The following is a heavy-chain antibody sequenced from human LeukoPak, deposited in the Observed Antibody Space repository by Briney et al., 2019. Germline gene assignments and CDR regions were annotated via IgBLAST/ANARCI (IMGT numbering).Heavy chain of an antibody. CDR3: AKEDYSSSWYALDY. CDR2: ISGDGGSI. Sequence: RTGGSLRLSCAASGFTFDDYAIYWVRQGPGKGLEWVSLISGDGGSIYYADSVKGRFTISRDNSKNSLYLQMNSLRTEDTALYYCAKEDYSSSWYALDYWGQGTQVTVSS. D-gene: IGHD6-13*01. V-gene: IGHV3-43*02. CDR1: GFTFDDYA. J-gene: IGHJ4*02.